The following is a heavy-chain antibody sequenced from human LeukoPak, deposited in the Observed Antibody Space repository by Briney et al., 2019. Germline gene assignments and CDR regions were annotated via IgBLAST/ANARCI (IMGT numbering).Heavy chain of an antibody. CDR1: GGSISSSSYH. Sequence: SETLSLTCTVSGGSISSSSYHWGWIRQPPGKGLEWIGSIYYSGSTYYNPSLKSRVTISVDTSKNQFSLKLSSVTAADTAVYYCARHIFGYYDFWSGYYNPDYYYYMDVWGKGTTVTVSS. J-gene: IGHJ6*03. D-gene: IGHD3-3*01. CDR2: IYYSGST. CDR3: ARHIFGYYDFWSGYYNPDYYYYMDV. V-gene: IGHV4-39*01.